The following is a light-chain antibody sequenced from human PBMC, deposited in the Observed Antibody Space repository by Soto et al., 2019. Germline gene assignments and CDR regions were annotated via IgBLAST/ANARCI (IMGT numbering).Light chain of an antibody. Sequence: QSVLTQPASVSGSPGQSITISCTGTSSDVGNYKYVSWYQQHPGKAPKLMIYEVSNRPSGVSNRFSGSKSGNTASLTISGLQAEDEADYYCSSYTSSSTFNYVFGTGTKVTV. CDR3: SSYTSSSTFNYV. CDR1: SSDVGNYKY. J-gene: IGLJ1*01. CDR2: EVS. V-gene: IGLV2-14*01.